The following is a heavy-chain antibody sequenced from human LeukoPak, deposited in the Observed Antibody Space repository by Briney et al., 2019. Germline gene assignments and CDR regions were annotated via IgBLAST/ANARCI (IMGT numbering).Heavy chain of an antibody. D-gene: IGHD3-10*01. Sequence: SETLSLTCTVSGYSVSSGYYWGWIRQPPGKGLEWIGTIYHSGNTYYNPSLASRVIILVDTSKNEFSLQLGSVTAADTAVYYCARDSGTTGEVKFDPWGQGTLVTVSS. CDR1: GYSVSSGYY. V-gene: IGHV4-38-2*02. CDR2: IYHSGNT. J-gene: IGHJ5*02. CDR3: ARDSGTTGEVKFDP.